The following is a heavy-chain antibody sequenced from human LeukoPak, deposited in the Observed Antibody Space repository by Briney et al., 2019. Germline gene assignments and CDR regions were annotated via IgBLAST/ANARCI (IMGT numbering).Heavy chain of an antibody. J-gene: IGHJ4*02. V-gene: IGHV4-59*08. CDR2: IYYSGST. CDR3: ARHWETSSWYVDY. D-gene: IGHD6-13*01. CDR1: GGSISSYY. Sequence: SETLSLTCTGSGGSISSYYWSWIRQPPGKGLEWIGYIYYSGSTNYNPSLKSRVTISVDTSKNQLSLKLSSVTAADTAVYYCARHWETSSWYVDYWGQGTLVTVSS.